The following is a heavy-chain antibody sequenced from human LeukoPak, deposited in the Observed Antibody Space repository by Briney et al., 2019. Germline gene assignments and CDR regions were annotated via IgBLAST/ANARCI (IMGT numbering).Heavy chain of an antibody. CDR2: VSGDGGGT. CDR1: GLSFSSYS. J-gene: IGHJ4*02. Sequence: PGGSLRLSCAASGLSFSSYSMAWVRQAPGKGLEWVSAVSGDGGGTYYADSVKGRFTISRDNSKNTLYLQMNSLRAEDTAVYYCAHGGIYYLDYWGQGALVTVSS. V-gene: IGHV3-23*01. D-gene: IGHD3-16*01. CDR3: AHGGIYYLDY.